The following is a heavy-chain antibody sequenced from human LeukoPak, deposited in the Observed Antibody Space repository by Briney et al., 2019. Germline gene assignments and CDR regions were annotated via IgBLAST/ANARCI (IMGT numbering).Heavy chain of an antibody. D-gene: IGHD2-2*01. V-gene: IGHV1-24*01. Sequence: ASVKVSCKVSGYTLTELSMHWVRQAPGKGLEWMGGSDPADGETIYAQKFQGRVSMTEDISTDTAYMELSSLRSEDTAVYYCANLLLEIAVGSGVHGRDAWGQGTTVTVSS. CDR3: ANLLLEIAVGSGVHGRDA. CDR2: SDPADGET. J-gene: IGHJ6*02. CDR1: GYTLTELS.